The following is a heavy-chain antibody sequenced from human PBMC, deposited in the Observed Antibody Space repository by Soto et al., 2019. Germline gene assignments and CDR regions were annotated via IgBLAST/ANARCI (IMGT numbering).Heavy chain of an antibody. CDR1: GGSISSYY. CDR3: ASGGYGSGSYYNYYFDY. J-gene: IGHJ4*02. CDR2: IYYSGST. V-gene: IGHV4-59*01. Sequence: SETLSLTCTVSGGSISSYYWSWIRQPPGKGLEWIGYIYYSGSTNYNPSLKSRVTISVDTSKNQFFLKLSSVTAADTAVYYCASGGYGSGSYYNYYFDYWGQGTLVTVSS. D-gene: IGHD3-10*01.